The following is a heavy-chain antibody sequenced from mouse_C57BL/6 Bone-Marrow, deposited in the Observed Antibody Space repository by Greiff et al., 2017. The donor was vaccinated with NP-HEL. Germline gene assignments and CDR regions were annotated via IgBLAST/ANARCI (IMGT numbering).Heavy chain of an antibody. D-gene: IGHD1-1*01. CDR1: GFSLSTFGMG. CDR2: IWWDDDK. V-gene: IGHV8-8*01. J-gene: IGHJ1*03. Sequence: QVTLKVCGPGILQPSQTLSLTCSFSGFSLSTFGMGVGWIRQPSGKGLEWLAHIWWDDDKYYNPALKSRLTISKDTSKNQVFLTIANVDTADTATYYGARIPFYYGSSYWYFDVWGTGTTVTVSS. CDR3: ARIPFYYGSSYWYFDV.